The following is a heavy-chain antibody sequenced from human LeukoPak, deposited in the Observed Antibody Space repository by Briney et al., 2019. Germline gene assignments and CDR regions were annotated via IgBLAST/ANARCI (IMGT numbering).Heavy chain of an antibody. J-gene: IGHJ6*03. D-gene: IGHD6-13*01. CDR3: ARASTFRGSSWYPIYYYYYMDV. Sequence: ASVKVSCKASGYTFTGYYMHWVRQAPGQGLEWMGWINPNSGGTNYAQKLQGRVTMTTDTSTSTAYMELRSLRSDDTAVYYCARASTFRGSSWYPIYYYYYMDVWGKGTTVTISS. V-gene: IGHV1-2*02. CDR2: INPNSGGT. CDR1: GYTFTGYY.